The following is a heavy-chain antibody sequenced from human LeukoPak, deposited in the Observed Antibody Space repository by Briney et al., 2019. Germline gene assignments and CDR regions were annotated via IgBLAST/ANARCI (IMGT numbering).Heavy chain of an antibody. CDR1: GFTFSDYA. CDR2: IWYDGSNK. D-gene: IGHD4-11*01. J-gene: IGHJ4*02. Sequence: PGTSLRLSCAASGFTFSDYAMHWVRQAPGRGLEWVALIWYDGSNKAYGDSAKGRFTISRDNSKNTLYLEMNSLRAEDTAVYFCAGAPGYYNNPFFDYWGQGTLVTVSS. CDR3: AGAPGYYNNPFFDY. V-gene: IGHV3-33*01.